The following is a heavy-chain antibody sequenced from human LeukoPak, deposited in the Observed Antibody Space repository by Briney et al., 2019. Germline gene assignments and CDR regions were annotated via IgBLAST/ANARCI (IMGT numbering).Heavy chain of an antibody. D-gene: IGHD6-25*01. V-gene: IGHV3-74*01. CDR1: EFTFSAYW. CDR2: IRGDGSMT. Sequence: GGSLRLSCAATEFTFSAYWMHWVRHAPGKGLVWVSRIRGDGSMTNYADSVKGRFTISRDNAKNTLYLQMSSLRLEDTAVYYCARENLAAAADYWGQGTVVTVSS. CDR3: ARENLAAAADY. J-gene: IGHJ4*02.